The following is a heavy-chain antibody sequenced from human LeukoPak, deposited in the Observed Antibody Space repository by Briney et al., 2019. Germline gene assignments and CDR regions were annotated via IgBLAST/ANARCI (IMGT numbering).Heavy chain of an antibody. CDR2: ISTSSSHT. V-gene: IGHV3-21*01. CDR1: GFTFSTYS. D-gene: IGHD4-17*01. Sequence: GGSLRLSCAASGFTFSTYSMNWVRQAPGKGLEWLSFISTSSSHTYYADSVRGRFTISRDNAKSSLYLQMNSLRAEDTAVYYCARGGVDGDYTHYWGQGTLVTVSS. CDR3: ARGGVDGDYTHY. J-gene: IGHJ4*02.